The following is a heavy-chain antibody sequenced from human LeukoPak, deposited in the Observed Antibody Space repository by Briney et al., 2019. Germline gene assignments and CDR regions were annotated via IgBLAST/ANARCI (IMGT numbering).Heavy chain of an antibody. D-gene: IGHD3-22*01. CDR3: AKDPTHYRVWDDYDSTVLSY. CDR1: GFTLSTYA. V-gene: IGHV3-23*01. J-gene: IGHJ4*02. Sequence: GGSLRLSCAASGFTLSTYAMSWVRQAPGKGLEWVSTISNSDGSTYYADSVKGRFTISRDNSKNTLYLQMNSLRAADTAVYYCAKDPTHYRVWDDYDSTVLSYWGQGTLVTVSS. CDR2: ISNSDGST.